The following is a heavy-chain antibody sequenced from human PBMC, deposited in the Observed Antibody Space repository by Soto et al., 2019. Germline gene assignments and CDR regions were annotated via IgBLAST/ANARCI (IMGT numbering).Heavy chain of an antibody. D-gene: IGHD2-15*01. CDR2: ISYDGSNK. J-gene: IGHJ6*02. CDR3: AKDWVPAVGYYYYGMDV. V-gene: IGHV3-30*18. Sequence: GSLRLSCAASGFTFSSYGMHWVRQAPGKGLEWVAVISYDGSNKYYADSVKGRFTISRDNSKNTLYLQMNSLRAEDTAVYYCAKDWVPAVGYYYYGMDVWGQGTTVTVSS. CDR1: GFTFSSYG.